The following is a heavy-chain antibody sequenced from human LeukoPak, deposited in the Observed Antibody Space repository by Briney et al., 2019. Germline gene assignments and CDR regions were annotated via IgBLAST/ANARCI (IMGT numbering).Heavy chain of an antibody. J-gene: IGHJ4*02. CDR2: ISGSSDEI. D-gene: IGHD6-19*01. V-gene: IGHV3-23*01. Sequence: QPGGSLRLSCAASGFTFSSYAMSWVRQAPGKGLEWVSAISGSSDEIYHADSVKGRFTISRDNSKNTLYLQMSSLRAEDTAVYYCARRSRYSSGWYDYWGQGTLVTVSS. CDR1: GFTFSSYA. CDR3: ARRSRYSSGWYDY.